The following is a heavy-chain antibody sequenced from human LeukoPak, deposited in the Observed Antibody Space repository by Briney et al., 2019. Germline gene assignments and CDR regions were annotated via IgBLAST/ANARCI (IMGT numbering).Heavy chain of an antibody. Sequence: ASVKVSCKASGYTFTSYYMHWVRQAPGQGLEWMVIINPSGGSTSYAQKFQGRVTMTRDTSTSTVYMELSSLRSEDTAVYYCARERPPRVVVVAATADGGFDPWGQGTLVTVSS. CDR2: INPSGGST. CDR3: ARERPPRVVVVAATADGGFDP. J-gene: IGHJ5*02. V-gene: IGHV1-46*01. D-gene: IGHD2-15*01. CDR1: GYTFTSYY.